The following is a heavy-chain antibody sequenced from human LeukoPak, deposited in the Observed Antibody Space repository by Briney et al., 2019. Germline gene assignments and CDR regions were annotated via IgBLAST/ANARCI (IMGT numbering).Heavy chain of an antibody. Sequence: QPGGSLRLSCTASGFTVSDNYMSWVRQAPGKGLEWVLVIYSSGTTYYADSVKGRFTISRDNSKNTLYLQMNSLRVEDTAVYYCAREGPSLYDRGAIDIWGQGTMVTVSS. J-gene: IGHJ3*02. CDR1: GFTVSDNY. D-gene: IGHD3-22*01. CDR2: IYSSGTT. V-gene: IGHV3-66*01. CDR3: AREGPSLYDRGAIDI.